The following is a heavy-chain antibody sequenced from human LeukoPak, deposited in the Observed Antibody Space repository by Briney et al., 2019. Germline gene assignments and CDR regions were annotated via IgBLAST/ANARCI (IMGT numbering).Heavy chain of an antibody. CDR1: GFTFGSYA. D-gene: IGHD2-2*01. Sequence: PGGSLRLSCAASGFTFGSYAMSWVRQAPGKGLEWVAFIRYDGSNKYYADSVKGRFTISRDNSKNTLYLQMNSLRAEDTAVYYCAKYLAYCSSTSCSTRGYYMDVWGKGTTVTVSS. J-gene: IGHJ6*03. CDR3: AKYLAYCSSTSCSTRGYYMDV. V-gene: IGHV3-30*02. CDR2: IRYDGSNK.